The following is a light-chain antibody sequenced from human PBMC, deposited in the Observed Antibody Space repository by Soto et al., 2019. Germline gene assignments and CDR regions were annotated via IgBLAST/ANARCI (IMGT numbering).Light chain of an antibody. CDR2: DVS. J-gene: IGLJ1*01. V-gene: IGLV2-11*01. CDR3: CSYVGSYSYV. Sequence: QSVLTQPRSVSWSPGQSVTVSCIGTSSDVGDYNSVSWYQQHPGKAPKLMIYDVSKRPSGVPDRFSGSKSGNTASLTISGLQAEDEADYYCCSYVGSYSYVFGIGTKVTVL. CDR1: SSDVGDYNS.